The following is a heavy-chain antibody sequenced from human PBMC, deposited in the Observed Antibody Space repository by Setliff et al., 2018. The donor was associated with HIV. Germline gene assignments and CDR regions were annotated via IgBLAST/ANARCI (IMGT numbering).Heavy chain of an antibody. D-gene: IGHD3-22*01. CDR2: IYYSGNT. J-gene: IGHJ3*02. V-gene: IGHV4-59*01. CDR1: GGSTSNYY. CDR3: ARTFNSGYLSYAFDI. Sequence: SETLSLTCSVSGGSTSNYYWSWIRQPPGKGLEWIGYIYYSGNTNYSPSLKSRVTISVDTSKNQFSLKLSSVTAADTAVYYCARTFNSGYLSYAFDIWGQRTMVTVSS.